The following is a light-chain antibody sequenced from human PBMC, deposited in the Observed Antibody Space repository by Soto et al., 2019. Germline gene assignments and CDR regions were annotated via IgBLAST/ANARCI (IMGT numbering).Light chain of an antibody. Sequence: IQLTQSPSSLSASVGARVTITCRASQGISTYLAWYQQKPGKAPKLLIYAASTLQSGVPSRFSGSGSGTDFTLTISSLQPEDFATYYCQQLKSYTEWTFGQGTKVDI. CDR1: QGISTY. CDR3: QQLKSYTEWT. CDR2: AAS. J-gene: IGKJ1*01. V-gene: IGKV1-9*01.